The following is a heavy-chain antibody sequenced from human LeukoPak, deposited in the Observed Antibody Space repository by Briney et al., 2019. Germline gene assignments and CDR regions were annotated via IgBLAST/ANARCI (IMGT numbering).Heavy chain of an antibody. J-gene: IGHJ6*03. V-gene: IGHV3-30*04. CDR2: ISYDGSNK. CDR3: AREAQPSYYYMDV. Sequence: GGSLRLSCAASGFTFSSYAMHWVRQAPGKGLEWVAVISYDGSNKYYADSVKGRFTISRDNSKNTLYLQMNSLRAEDTAVYYCAREAQPSYYYMDVWGKGTTVTVSS. D-gene: IGHD6-13*01. CDR1: GFTFSSYA.